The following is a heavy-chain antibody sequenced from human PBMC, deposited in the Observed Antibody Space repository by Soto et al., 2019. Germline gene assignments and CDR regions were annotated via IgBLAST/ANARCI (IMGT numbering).Heavy chain of an antibody. V-gene: IGHV4-4*02. J-gene: IGHJ4*02. Sequence: SETLSLTCAVSGGSISSSNWWSWVRQPPGKGLEWIGEIYHSGSTNYNPSLKSRVTISVDKSKNQFSLKLSSVTAADTAVYYCAREVNCSGGSCYAYFDYWGQGTLVTVPQ. CDR3: AREVNCSGGSCYAYFDY. D-gene: IGHD2-15*01. CDR2: IYHSGST. CDR1: GGSISSSNW.